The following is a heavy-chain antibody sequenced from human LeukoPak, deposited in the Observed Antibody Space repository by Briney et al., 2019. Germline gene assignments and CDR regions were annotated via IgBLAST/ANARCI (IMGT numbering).Heavy chain of an antibody. CDR2: IYYSGST. V-gene: IGHV4-61*03. J-gene: IGHJ5*02. CDR1: GGSVSSGSYY. CDR3: ARGGGSGYYDDWFDP. D-gene: IGHD3-22*01. Sequence: SETLSLTCTVSGGSVSSGSYYWSWIRQPPGKGLEWIGDIYYSGSTNYNPSLKSRVTISVDTSENHFSLKLSSVTAADTAVYYCARGGGSGYYDDWFDPWGQGTLVTVSS.